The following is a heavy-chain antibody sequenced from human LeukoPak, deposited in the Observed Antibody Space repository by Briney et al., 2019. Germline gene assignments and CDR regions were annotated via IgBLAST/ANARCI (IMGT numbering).Heavy chain of an antibody. CDR3: ARVDLMVRGVALDY. J-gene: IGHJ4*02. CDR1: GGTFSSYA. V-gene: IGHV1-69*04. CDR2: IIPILGIA. D-gene: IGHD3-10*01. Sequence: SVKVSCKASGGTFSSYAISWVRQAPGQGLEWMGRIIPILGIANYAQKSQGRVTITADKSTSTAYMELSSLRSEDAAVYYCARVDLMVRGVALDYWGQGTLVTVSS.